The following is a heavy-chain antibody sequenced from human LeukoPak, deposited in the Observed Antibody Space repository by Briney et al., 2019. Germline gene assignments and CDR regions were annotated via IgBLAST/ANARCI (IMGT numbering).Heavy chain of an antibody. J-gene: IGHJ4*02. CDR1: GGSISSYY. CDR2: INHSGST. CDR3: AREGRLITFGGVIADY. V-gene: IGHV4-34*01. D-gene: IGHD3-16*02. Sequence: PSETLSLTCTVSGGSISSYYWSWIRQPPGKGLEWIGEINHSGSTNYNPSLKSRVTISVDTSKNQFSLKLSSVTAADTAVYYCAREGRLITFGGVIADYWGQGTLVTVSS.